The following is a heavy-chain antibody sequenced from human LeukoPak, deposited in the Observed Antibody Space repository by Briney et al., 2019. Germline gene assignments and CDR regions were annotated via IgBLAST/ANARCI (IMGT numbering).Heavy chain of an antibody. CDR2: IHHSGST. CDR3: ARDKQLGSKRTYYYYMDV. J-gene: IGHJ6*03. D-gene: IGHD6-6*01. Sequence: PSETLSLTCAVSGGSVRDNYWSWIRQPPGKGLEWIGEIHHSGSTKYNPSLKSRVTISLDTSKNQFSLKLNSMTAADTAVYYCARDKQLGSKRTYYYYMDVWGKGTTVTVSS. CDR1: GGSVRDNY. V-gene: IGHV4-34*01.